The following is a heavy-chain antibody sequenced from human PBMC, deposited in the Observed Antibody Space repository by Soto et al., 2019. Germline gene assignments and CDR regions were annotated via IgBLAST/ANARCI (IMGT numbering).Heavy chain of an antibody. J-gene: IGHJ6*03. CDR3: ARGLYGSGSYYPFYYFYYMDV. CDR2: IYYSGTT. V-gene: IGHV4-39*01. Sequence: QLHLQESGPGLVRPSETLSLICTVSGGSISSSIYYWAWIRQPPGKGLEWIGGIYYSGTTYDNRSLTSRVTMSVDTSKNQFSLKLSSVTAADTAVYYCARGLYGSGSYYPFYYFYYMDVWGKGTTVTVSS. CDR1: GGSISSSIYY. D-gene: IGHD3-10*01.